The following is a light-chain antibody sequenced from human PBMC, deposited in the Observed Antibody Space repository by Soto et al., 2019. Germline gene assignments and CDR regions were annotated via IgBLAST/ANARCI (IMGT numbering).Light chain of an antibody. CDR1: HSVSSSY. J-gene: IGKJ5*01. V-gene: IGKV3-20*01. CDR2: GAS. CDR3: QQYGSSPPLT. Sequence: EIVLTQSPGTLSLSPGERATLSCRASHSVSSSYLAWYQQKPGQAPRLLIYGASSRATGIPDRFSGSGSGTDFTLTISRLEPEDFAVYYCQQYGSSPPLTFGQGPRLEIK.